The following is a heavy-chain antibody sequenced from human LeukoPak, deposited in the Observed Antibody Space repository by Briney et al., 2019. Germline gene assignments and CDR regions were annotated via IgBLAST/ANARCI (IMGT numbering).Heavy chain of an antibody. D-gene: IGHD3-10*01. CDR3: ARDSSRRASGY. Sequence: PSETLSLTCTVSGGSISSSSYYWGWIRQPPGKRLEWIGSIYYSGSTYYNPSLKSRVTISVDTSKNQFSLKLSSVTAADTAVYYCARDSSRRASGYWGQGTLVTVSS. V-gene: IGHV4-39*07. CDR2: IYYSGST. CDR1: GGSISSSSYY. J-gene: IGHJ4*02.